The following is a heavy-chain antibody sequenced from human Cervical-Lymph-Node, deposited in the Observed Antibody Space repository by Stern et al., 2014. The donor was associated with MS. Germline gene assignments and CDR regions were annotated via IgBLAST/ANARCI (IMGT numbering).Heavy chain of an antibody. CDR2: ISYDGSNK. CDR1: GFTFSSYA. Sequence: QMQLVQSGGGVVQPGRSLRLSCAASGFTFSSYAMHWVRQAPGTGLEWVAVISYDGSNKYYADSVKGRFTISRDNSKNTLYLQMNSLRAEDTAVYYCVRARLGRDGYNLSHLDYWGQGTLVTVSS. CDR3: VRARLGRDGYNLSHLDY. V-gene: IGHV3-30*01. D-gene: IGHD5-24*01. J-gene: IGHJ4*02.